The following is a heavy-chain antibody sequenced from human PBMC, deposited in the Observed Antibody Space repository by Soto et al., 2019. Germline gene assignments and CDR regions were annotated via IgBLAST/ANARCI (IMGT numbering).Heavy chain of an antibody. Sequence: ASVKVSCKASGYAFTSYGISWVRQAPGQGLEWMGWISAYNGNTNYAQKLQGRVTMTTDTSTSTAYMELRSLRSDDTAVYYCARVDLIAVAGNDAFDIWGQGTMVTVSS. J-gene: IGHJ3*02. V-gene: IGHV1-18*01. CDR3: ARVDLIAVAGNDAFDI. D-gene: IGHD6-19*01. CDR2: ISAYNGNT. CDR1: GYAFTSYG.